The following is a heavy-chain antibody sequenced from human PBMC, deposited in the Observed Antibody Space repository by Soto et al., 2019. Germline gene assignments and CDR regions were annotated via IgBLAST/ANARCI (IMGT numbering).Heavy chain of an antibody. CDR3: ARGPYYYDSSGYPPPAFDI. D-gene: IGHD3-22*01. CDR1: GFTFSSYS. J-gene: IGHJ3*02. V-gene: IGHV3-48*02. Sequence: EVQLVESGGGLVQPGGSLRLSCAASGFTFSSYSMNWVRQAPGKGLEWVSYISSSSSTIYYADSVKGRFTISRDNAKNSLYLQMNSLRDEDTALYYCARGPYYYDSSGYPPPAFDIWGQGTMVTVSS. CDR2: ISSSSSTI.